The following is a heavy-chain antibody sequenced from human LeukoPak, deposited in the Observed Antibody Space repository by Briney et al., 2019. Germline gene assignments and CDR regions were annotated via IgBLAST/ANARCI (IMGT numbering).Heavy chain of an antibody. CDR3: AKVRRGIAAAGTHY. V-gene: IGHV3-30*04. J-gene: IGHJ4*02. CDR2: ISYDGSNK. CDR1: GFTFSSYA. D-gene: IGHD6-13*01. Sequence: GGSLRLSCAASGFTFSSYAMHWVRQAPGKGLEWVAVISYDGSNKYYADSVKGRFTISRDNSENTLYLQMNSLRAEDTAVYYCAKVRRGIAAAGTHYWGQGTLVTVSS.